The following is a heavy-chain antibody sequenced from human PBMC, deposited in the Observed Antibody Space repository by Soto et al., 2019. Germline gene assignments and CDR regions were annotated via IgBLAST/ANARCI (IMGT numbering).Heavy chain of an antibody. CDR1: GDSVTTSNW. D-gene: IGHD6-19*01. J-gene: IGHJ6*02. Sequence: PSETLSLTCTVSGDSVTTSNWWSWVRQSPGKGLEWIGEIYHSGNTKYNPSLKSRVTISVDKSKNQFSLHLTSVTAADTAVYYCASSGWSEDFYYYYGMDVWGQGTTVTVSS. V-gene: IGHV4-4*02. CDR2: IYHSGNT. CDR3: ASSGWSEDFYYYYGMDV.